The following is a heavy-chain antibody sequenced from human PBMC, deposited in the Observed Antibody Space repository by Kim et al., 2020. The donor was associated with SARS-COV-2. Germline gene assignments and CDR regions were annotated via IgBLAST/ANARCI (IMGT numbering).Heavy chain of an antibody. J-gene: IGHJ6*02. D-gene: IGHD2-15*01. CDR3: ARLVVAATRYYYGMDV. Sequence: PALKSRVTISVDTSKNQFSLKLSSVTAADTAVYYCARLVVAATRYYYGMDVWGQGTTVTVSS. V-gene: IGHV4-34*01.